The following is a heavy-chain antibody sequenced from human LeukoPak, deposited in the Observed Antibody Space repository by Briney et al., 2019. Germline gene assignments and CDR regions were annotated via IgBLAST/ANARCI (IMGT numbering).Heavy chain of an antibody. CDR3: ATFIQLTTVTTELDY. CDR1: GFTFSSYG. Sequence: PGGSLRLSCAASGFTFSSYGMHWVRQAPGKGLEWVAFIRYDGSNKYYADSVKGRFTISRDNSKNTLYLQMNSLRAEDTAVYYCATFIQLTTVTTELDYWGQGTLVTVSS. J-gene: IGHJ4*02. CDR2: IRYDGSNK. V-gene: IGHV3-30*02. D-gene: IGHD4-17*01.